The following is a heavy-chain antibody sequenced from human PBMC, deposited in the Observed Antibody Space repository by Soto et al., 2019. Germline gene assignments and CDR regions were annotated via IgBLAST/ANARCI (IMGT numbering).Heavy chain of an antibody. CDR1: GGSITTNSYY. Sequence: SETLSLTCSVSGGSITTNSYYWGWIRQPPGKGLEWIGSIYYAGSTYYNPSLKSRVTISVDTSKNQFSLKLSSLTAADTAVYYCARVGITGRKNNLFDPWGQGTLVTVSS. V-gene: IGHV4-39*01. CDR3: ARVGITGRKNNLFDP. CDR2: IYYAGST. D-gene: IGHD1-20*01. J-gene: IGHJ5*02.